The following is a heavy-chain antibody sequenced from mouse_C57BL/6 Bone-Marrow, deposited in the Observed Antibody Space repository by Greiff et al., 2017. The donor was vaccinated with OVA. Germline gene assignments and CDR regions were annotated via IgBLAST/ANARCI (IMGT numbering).Heavy chain of an antibody. Sequence: QVQLKQSGAELMKPGASVKLSCKATGYTFTGYWIEWVKQRPGHGLEWIGEILPGSGSTNYNEKFKGKATFTADTSSNTAYMQLSSLTTEDSAIYYCAIEGIYYGNYGGVHYYAMDYWGQGTSVTVSS. CDR1: GYTFTGYW. CDR2: ILPGSGST. D-gene: IGHD2-1*01. V-gene: IGHV1-9*01. J-gene: IGHJ4*01. CDR3: AIEGIYYGNYGGVHYYAMDY.